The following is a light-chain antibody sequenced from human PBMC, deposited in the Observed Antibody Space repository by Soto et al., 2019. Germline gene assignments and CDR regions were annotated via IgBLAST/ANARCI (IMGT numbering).Light chain of an antibody. V-gene: IGLV1-51*01. CDR2: DDD. J-gene: IGLJ1*01. Sequence: QSVLTQAPSASGAPGQRVAISCSGSSSNIGNNFVYWYQQLPGTAPKLLIYDDDKRPSGIPDRFSGSKSGTSATLGITGFQTGDEADYYCGSWDSSLSAYVFGTGTKVTVL. CDR3: GSWDSSLSAYV. CDR1: SSNIGNNF.